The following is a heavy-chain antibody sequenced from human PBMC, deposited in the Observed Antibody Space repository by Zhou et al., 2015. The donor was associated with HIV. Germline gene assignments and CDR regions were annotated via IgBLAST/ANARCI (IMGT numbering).Heavy chain of an antibody. D-gene: IGHD3-10*01. J-gene: IGHJ4*02. Sequence: QVQLVESGGDLVKPGGSLRLSCAASGFIFSEYYMSWIRQAPGKALEWISFITKTSNTIYYADSVKGRFTISRDNARDSLYLQMDSLRAEDTALYYCVRDRLGGAFDYWGQGTLVSVSP. CDR1: GFIFSEYY. CDR3: VRDRLGGAFDY. V-gene: IGHV3-11*04. CDR2: ITKTSNTI.